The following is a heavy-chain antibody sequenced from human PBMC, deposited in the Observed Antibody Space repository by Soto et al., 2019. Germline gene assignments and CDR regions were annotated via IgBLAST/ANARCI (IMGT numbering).Heavy chain of an antibody. J-gene: IGHJ4*02. Sequence: PSETLSLTCTVSGGSISSGGYYWSWIRQHPGKGLEWIGYIYYSGSTYYNPSLKSRVTISVDTSKNQSSLKLSSVTAADTAVYYCARDLWITGFDYWGQGTLVTVSS. CDR3: ARDLWITGFDY. CDR2: IYYSGST. D-gene: IGHD3-16*01. CDR1: GGSISSGGYY. V-gene: IGHV4-31*03.